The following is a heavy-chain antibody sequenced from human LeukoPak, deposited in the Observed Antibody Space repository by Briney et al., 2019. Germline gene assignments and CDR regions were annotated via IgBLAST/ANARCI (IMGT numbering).Heavy chain of an antibody. D-gene: IGHD3-22*01. CDR1: GFTFSSYA. J-gene: IGHJ4*02. CDR2: ISGSGGST. Sequence: GGSLRLSCAASGFTFSSYAMSWVRQAPGKGLEWVSAISGSGGSTYYADSVKGWFTISRDNSKNTLYLQMNSLRAEDTAVYYCATHGYDSSFLDYWGQGTLVTVSS. V-gene: IGHV3-23*01. CDR3: ATHGYDSSFLDY.